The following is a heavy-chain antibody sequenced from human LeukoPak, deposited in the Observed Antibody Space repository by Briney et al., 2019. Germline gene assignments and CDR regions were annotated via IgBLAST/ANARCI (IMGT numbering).Heavy chain of an antibody. D-gene: IGHD2-2*01. J-gene: IGHJ4*02. Sequence: ASVKVSCKASGYTFTGYYMHWVRQAPGQGLEWMGWINPNSGGTNYAQKFQGRVTMTRDTSISTAYMELSRLRSDDTAVYYCARVNVGYCSSTSCYGLSYDYWGQGTLVTVSS. CDR3: ARVNVGYCSSTSCYGLSYDY. CDR1: GYTFTGYY. V-gene: IGHV1-2*02. CDR2: INPNSGGT.